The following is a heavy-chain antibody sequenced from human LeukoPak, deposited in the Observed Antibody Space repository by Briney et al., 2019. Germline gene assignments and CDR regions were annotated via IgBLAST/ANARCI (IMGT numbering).Heavy chain of an antibody. J-gene: IGHJ4*02. CDR2: IYPGDSDT. V-gene: IGHV5-51*01. D-gene: IGHD3-22*01. Sequence: GESLKISFKGSGSSFATKWIGWVRQMPGKGLEWMGIIYPGDSDTRYSPSFQGQVTISADKSTSTAYLQWSSLKASDTAMYYRARRVSSGSFDYWGQGTLVTVSS. CDR1: GSSFATKW. CDR3: ARRVSSGSFDY.